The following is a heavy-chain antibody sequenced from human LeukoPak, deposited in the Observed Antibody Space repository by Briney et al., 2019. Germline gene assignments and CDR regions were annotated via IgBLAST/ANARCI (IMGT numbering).Heavy chain of an antibody. CDR3: ARVHVKSGYHFGDAFDI. J-gene: IGHJ3*02. Sequence: SETLSLTCTVSGYSISSGSYWSWIRLPPGKGLEWIGSIYHSGSTYYNPSLKSRVTILVDTSKNQFSLKLSSVTAADTAMYYCARVHVKSGYHFGDAFDIWGQGTMVTVSS. D-gene: IGHD3-22*01. V-gene: IGHV4-38-2*02. CDR1: GYSISSGSY. CDR2: IYHSGST.